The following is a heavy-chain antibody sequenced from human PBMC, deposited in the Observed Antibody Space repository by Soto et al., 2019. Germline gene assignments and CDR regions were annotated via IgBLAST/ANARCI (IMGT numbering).Heavy chain of an antibody. CDR2: IYYSGTS. J-gene: IGHJ5*02. V-gene: IGHV4-39*01. CDR3: ARLHCDSPNCVPLDP. D-gene: IGHD2-2*01. Sequence: QLQLQESGPGLVKPSETLSLTCTVSGGSIRDDRYYWGWIRQPPGKGLEWIGSIYYSGTSSYNPSLKSRATMSVDTSKKQLSLRLSSVTAADTAVYYCARLHCDSPNCVPLDPWGQGTLVIVSS. CDR1: GGSIRDDRYY.